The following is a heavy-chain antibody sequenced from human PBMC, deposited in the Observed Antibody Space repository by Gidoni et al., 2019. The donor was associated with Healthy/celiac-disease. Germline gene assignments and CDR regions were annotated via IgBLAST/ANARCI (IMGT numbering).Heavy chain of an antibody. V-gene: IGHV4-31*03. Sequence: QVQLQESGPGLVKPSQTLSLTCTVSGGSISSGGYYWSWIRQHPGKGLAWIGYIYYSGSTSYNPSLKSRVTISVDTSKNQFSLKLSSVTAADTAVYYCAREDPPGDAFDIWGQGTMVTVSS. CDR3: AREDPPGDAFDI. CDR1: GGSISSGGYY. J-gene: IGHJ3*02. CDR2: IYYSGST.